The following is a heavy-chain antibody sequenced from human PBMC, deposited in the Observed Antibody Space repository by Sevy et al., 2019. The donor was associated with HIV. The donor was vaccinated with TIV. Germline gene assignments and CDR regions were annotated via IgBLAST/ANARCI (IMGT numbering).Heavy chain of an antibody. CDR3: AKTLLPAAVLFDY. CDR2: ISYDGSNI. Sequence: GGSLRLSCAASGFTFSSYWMSWVRQAPGKGLEWVAVISYDGSNIYYGDSVKGRFTISRDNAKNTLYLQMNSLRIEDTAVYYCAKTLLPAAVLFDYWGQGTLVTVSS. J-gene: IGHJ4*02. CDR1: GFTFSSYW. D-gene: IGHD6-13*01. V-gene: IGHV3-30*18.